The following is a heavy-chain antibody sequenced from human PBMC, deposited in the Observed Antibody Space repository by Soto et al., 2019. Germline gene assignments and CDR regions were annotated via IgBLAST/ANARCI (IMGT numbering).Heavy chain of an antibody. V-gene: IGHV3-30-3*01. J-gene: IGHJ3*02. CDR3: AREAEYSSGWYWYGAFDI. Sequence: PGGSLRLSCAASGFTFSSYAMHRVRQAPGKGLEWVAVISYDGSNKYYADSVKGRFTISRDNSKNTLYLQMNSLRAEDTAVYYCAREAEYSSGWYWYGAFDIWGQGTMVTVSS. CDR2: ISYDGSNK. D-gene: IGHD6-19*01. CDR1: GFTFSSYA.